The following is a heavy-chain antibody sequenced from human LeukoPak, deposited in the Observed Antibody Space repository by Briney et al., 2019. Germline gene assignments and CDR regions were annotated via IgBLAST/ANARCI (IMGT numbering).Heavy chain of an antibody. CDR3: AREPGGVRRYFDY. D-gene: IGHD1-26*01. V-gene: IGHV1-69*06. CDR1: GGNLGNYA. CDR2: IVPIFGST. Sequence: LVKVSCKASGGNLGNYAISWVRQAPGQGLEWMGRIVPIFGSTNFAQKFQDRLTIAADKATNTLYLELTNLRSDDTAVYYCAREPGGVRRYFDYWDQGTLVTVSS. J-gene: IGHJ4*02.